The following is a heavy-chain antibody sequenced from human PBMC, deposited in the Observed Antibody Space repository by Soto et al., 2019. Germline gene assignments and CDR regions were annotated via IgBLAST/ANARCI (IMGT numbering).Heavy chain of an antibody. CDR3: ARVEGTRTTNFYHYMDV. J-gene: IGHJ6*03. D-gene: IGHD2-8*01. CDR2: NIPKLGIT. CDR1: VGTFSDYN. Sequence: VQLVQSGAEVKRPGSSVKVSCKAPVGTFSDYNIAWVRQARGQGLEWMGRNIPKLGITNYAHKFQDRVRITADKATSTAYMELTSLRYEDTAVYFCARVEGTRTTNFYHYMDVWGEGTSVTVS. V-gene: IGHV1-69*02.